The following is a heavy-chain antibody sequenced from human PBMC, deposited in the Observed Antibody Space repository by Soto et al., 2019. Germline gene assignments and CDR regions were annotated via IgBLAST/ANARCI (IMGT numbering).Heavy chain of an antibody. CDR2: INPNSGGT. J-gene: IGHJ5*02. CDR1: GYSFTGYY. D-gene: IGHD3-10*01. CDR3: ARDGTRPLSFGGSINPKKNWFDP. V-gene: IGHV1-2*02. Sequence: QVQLVQSGAEVKKPGASVKVSCKSSGYSFTGYYMHWVRQAPGQGLEWMGWINPNSGGTNYAQKFQGRVTMTRDTSTSKAYMELSSLRSDDTAVYYWARDGTRPLSFGGSINPKKNWFDPWGQGTLVTVSS.